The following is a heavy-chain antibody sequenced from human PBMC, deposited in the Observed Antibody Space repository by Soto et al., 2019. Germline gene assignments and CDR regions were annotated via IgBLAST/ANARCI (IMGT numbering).Heavy chain of an antibody. CDR3: ARLTEAAAEIKWFDP. Sequence: PSETLSLTCTVSGGSISSSSYYWGWIRQPPGKGLEWIGSIYYSGSTYYNPSLKSRVAISVDTSKNQFSLKASDTAMYYCARLTEAAAEIKWFDPWGQGTLVTVSS. V-gene: IGHV4-39*07. J-gene: IGHJ5*02. D-gene: IGHD6-13*01. CDR1: GGSISSSSYY. CDR2: IYYSGST.